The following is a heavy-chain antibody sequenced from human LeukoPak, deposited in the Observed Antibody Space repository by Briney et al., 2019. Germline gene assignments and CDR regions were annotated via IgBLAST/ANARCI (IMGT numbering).Heavy chain of an antibody. J-gene: IGHJ4*02. D-gene: IGHD3-10*01. CDR3: AREALIWFGELLGEFDH. V-gene: IGHV4-4*07. CDR1: GGSISSYY. CDR2: IYTSGST. Sequence: SETLSLTCTVSGGSISSYYWSWIRQPAGKGLEWIGRIYTSGSTNYNPSLKSRVTMSVDTSKNQFSLKLSSVTAADTAVYYCAREALIWFGELLGEFDHWGQGTPVTVSS.